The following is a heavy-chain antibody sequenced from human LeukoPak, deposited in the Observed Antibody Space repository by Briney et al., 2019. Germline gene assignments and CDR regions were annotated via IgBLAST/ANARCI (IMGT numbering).Heavy chain of an antibody. J-gene: IGHJ5*02. Sequence: GGSLRLSCAASGFTFSSYAMHWVRQAPGKGLEWVAVISYDGSNKYYADSVKGRFTISRDNSKNTLYLQMNSLRAEDTAVYYCARDHTAIGELDPWGQGTLVTVSS. CDR3: ARDHTAIGELDP. V-gene: IGHV3-30-3*01. CDR2: ISYDGSNK. D-gene: IGHD5-18*01. CDR1: GFTFSSYA.